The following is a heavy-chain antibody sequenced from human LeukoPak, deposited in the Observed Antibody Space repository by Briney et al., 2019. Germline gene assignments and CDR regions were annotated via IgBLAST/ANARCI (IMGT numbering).Heavy chain of an antibody. Sequence: RPSETLSLTCTVSGGSISSSSYYWGWIRQPPGKGLEWIGSIYYSGRTYYNPSLKSRVTISVDTSKNQFSLKLSSVTAADTAVYYCARPSHDAFDYWGQGTLVTVSS. V-gene: IGHV4-39*01. CDR2: IYYSGRT. D-gene: IGHD1-1*01. CDR1: GGSISSSSYY. CDR3: ARPSHDAFDY. J-gene: IGHJ4*02.